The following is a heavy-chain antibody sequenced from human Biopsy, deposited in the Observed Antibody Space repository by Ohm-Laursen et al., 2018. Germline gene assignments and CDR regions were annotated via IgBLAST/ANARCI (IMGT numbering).Heavy chain of an antibody. Sequence: GTLSLTCIVSGASTTGYFWTWVRQPAGKGLEWIGHIYTIGDTMYNPSLESRVTMSLDTSKNQFSLKMTSLTAADTAVYFCAREDEGLLRALDLWGQGTMVTVSS. V-gene: IGHV4-4*07. J-gene: IGHJ3*01. CDR3: AREDEGLLRALDL. CDR2: IYTIGDT. CDR1: GASTTGYF. D-gene: IGHD3-3*01.